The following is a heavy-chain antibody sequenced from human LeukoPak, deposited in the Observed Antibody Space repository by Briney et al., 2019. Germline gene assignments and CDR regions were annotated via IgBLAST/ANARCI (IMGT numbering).Heavy chain of an antibody. CDR3: AGSDLTQDYWDY. CDR2: IYSSGYT. CDR1: GGSITTSSYY. V-gene: IGHV4-39*07. D-gene: IGHD2-15*01. Sequence: KPSATLSLACNVSGGSITTSSYYWGWIRQPPGKGLEWIARIYSSGYTYYNPSLKSRGTISVDTSKNQFSLKLTSVTAADTAVYYCAGSDLTQDYWDYWGQGTLVKVSS. J-gene: IGHJ4*02.